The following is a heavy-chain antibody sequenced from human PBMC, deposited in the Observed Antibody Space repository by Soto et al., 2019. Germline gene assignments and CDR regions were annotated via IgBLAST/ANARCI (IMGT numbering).Heavy chain of an antibody. Sequence: QVQLVQSGAEVKKPGSSVKVSCKASGGTFSSYTISWVRQAPGQGLEWMGRIIPILGIANYAQKFQGRVTITADKSTSPADMELSSLRSEDTAVYYCASLMSSGYYYGMDVWGQGTTVTVSS. J-gene: IGHJ6*02. D-gene: IGHD3-10*01. CDR3: ASLMSSGYYYGMDV. CDR2: IIPILGIA. CDR1: GGTFSSYT. V-gene: IGHV1-69*02.